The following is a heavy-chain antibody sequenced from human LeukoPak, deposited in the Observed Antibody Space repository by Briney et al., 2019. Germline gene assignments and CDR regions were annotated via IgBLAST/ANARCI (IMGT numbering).Heavy chain of an antibody. D-gene: IGHD6-19*01. J-gene: IGHJ5*02. Sequence: LETVSLTCAVYGGSFSGYYWSWIRQPPGKGLEWIGEINHSGSTNYNPSLKSRVTISVDTSKNQFSLKLSSVTAADTAVYYCARQLSGWYLYWFDPWGQGTLVTVSS. CDR1: GGSFSGYY. CDR3: ARQLSGWYLYWFDP. CDR2: INHSGST. V-gene: IGHV4-34*01.